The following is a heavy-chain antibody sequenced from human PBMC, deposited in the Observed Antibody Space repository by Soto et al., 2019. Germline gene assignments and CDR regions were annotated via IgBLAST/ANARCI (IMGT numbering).Heavy chain of an antibody. CDR3: AKDDYDFTIDY. V-gene: IGHV3-43*01. Sequence: EVQLVESGGVVVQPGGSLRLSCAASGFTFDDYTMHWVRQAPGKGLEWVSLISWDGGSTYYADSVKGRFTISRDNSKNSLDLQMNSLRTEDTAFYYCAKDDYDFTIDYWGQGTLVTVSS. D-gene: IGHD3-3*01. CDR2: ISWDGGST. J-gene: IGHJ4*02. CDR1: GFTFDDYT.